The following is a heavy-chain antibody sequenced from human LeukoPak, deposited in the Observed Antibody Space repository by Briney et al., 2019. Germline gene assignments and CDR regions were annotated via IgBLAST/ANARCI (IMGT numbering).Heavy chain of an antibody. CDR2: ISGSGGST. Sequence: GGSLRLSSAASGFTFSSYGMSWVRQAPGKGLEWVSAISGSGGSTYYADSVKGRFTISRDNSKNTLYLQMNSLRAEDTAVYYCAKDPKVTTGVDYWGQGTLVTVSS. V-gene: IGHV3-23*01. CDR3: AKDPKVTTGVDY. CDR1: GFTFSSYG. D-gene: IGHD4-11*01. J-gene: IGHJ4*02.